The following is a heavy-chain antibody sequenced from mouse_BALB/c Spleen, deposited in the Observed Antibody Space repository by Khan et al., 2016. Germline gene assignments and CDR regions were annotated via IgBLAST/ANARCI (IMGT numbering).Heavy chain of an antibody. CDR2: ITYSGST. D-gene: IGHD2-3*01. Sequence: EVQLQESGPSLVKPSQTLSLTCSVTGDSITSGYWNWIRKFPGNKLEYMGYITYSGSTYYNPSLKSRISITRDTSKNHYYLQLNSLTTEDTATYYCARGYDGYYSLGYWGQGTTLTVSS. V-gene: IGHV3-8*02. CDR1: GDSITSGY. CDR3: ARGYDGYYSLGY. J-gene: IGHJ2*01.